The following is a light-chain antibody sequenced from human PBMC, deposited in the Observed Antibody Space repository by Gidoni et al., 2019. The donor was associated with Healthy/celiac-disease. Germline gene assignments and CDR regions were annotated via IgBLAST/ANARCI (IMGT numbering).Light chain of an antibody. CDR2: KSS. J-gene: IGKJ1*01. Sequence: DIQMTQSPSTLSASVGDRVPITCRASQSISSWLDWYQQKPGKAPKLLIYKSSSLESGVPSRFSGSGSGTEFTLTISSLQPDDFATYYCQQYNSYSKTFGQGTKVE. V-gene: IGKV1-5*03. CDR3: QQYNSYSKT. CDR1: QSISSW.